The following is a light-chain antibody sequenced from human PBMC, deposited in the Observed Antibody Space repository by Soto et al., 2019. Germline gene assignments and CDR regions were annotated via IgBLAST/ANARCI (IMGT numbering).Light chain of an antibody. CDR1: SSNVGTYDL. J-gene: IGLJ2*01. Sequence: QSVLTQPASVSASPGQSITISCTGTSSNVGTYDLVSWYLHHPDKAPKLIIYEGTKPPSGISSRFSGSKSGNTASLTISGLPAEDDADYYCCSFAVGAALVFSGGTKLTVL. V-gene: IGLV2-23*01. CDR2: EGT. CDR3: CSFAVGAALV.